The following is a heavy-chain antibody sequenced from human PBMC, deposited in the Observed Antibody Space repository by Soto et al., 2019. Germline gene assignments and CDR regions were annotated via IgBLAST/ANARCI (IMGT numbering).Heavy chain of an antibody. CDR3: ARGSRSWYARYGY. Sequence: SEALSLTCAVYGGSFSGYYWRWIRHPPGKGLEWIGEINHSGSTNYNPPLKSRVTISVDTSKNQFSLKLSSVTAADTAVYYCARGSRSWYARYGYWGQRTLVTVSS. CDR2: INHSGST. D-gene: IGHD6-13*01. CDR1: GGSFSGYY. V-gene: IGHV4-34*01. J-gene: IGHJ4*02.